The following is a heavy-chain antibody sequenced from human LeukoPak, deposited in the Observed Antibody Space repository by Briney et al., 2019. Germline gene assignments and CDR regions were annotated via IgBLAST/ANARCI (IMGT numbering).Heavy chain of an antibody. D-gene: IGHD1-26*01. CDR3: ARHDIVGATMRY. CDR2: IYYSGST. CDR1: GGSISSYY. V-gene: IGHV4-59*08. J-gene: IGHJ4*02. Sequence: SETLSLTCTVSGGSISSYYWSWIRQPPGKGLEWIGYIYYSGSTNYNPSLKSRVTISVDTSKNQFSLKLSSVTAADTAVYYCARHDIVGATMRYWGQGTLVTVSS.